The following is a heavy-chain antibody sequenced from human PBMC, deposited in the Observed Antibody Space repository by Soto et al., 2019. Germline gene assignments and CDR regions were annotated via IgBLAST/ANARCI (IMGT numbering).Heavy chain of an antibody. CDR3: ARRYGSSFDY. Sequence: PSETLSLTCTFSGVSLSSYYWSLIRPSPGKGLEWIGYIYYSGSTNYNPSLKSRVTISVDTSKNQFSLKLSSVTAADTAVYYCARRYGSSFDYWVQGTLVTVSS. D-gene: IGHD4-17*01. V-gene: IGHV4-59*08. J-gene: IGHJ4*02. CDR1: GVSLSSYY. CDR2: IYYSGST.